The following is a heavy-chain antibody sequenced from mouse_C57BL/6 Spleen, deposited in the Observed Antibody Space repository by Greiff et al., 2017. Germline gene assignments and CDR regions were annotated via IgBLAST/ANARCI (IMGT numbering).Heavy chain of an antibody. CDR2: LYPGSGNT. D-gene: IGHD2-2*01. J-gene: IGHJ2*01. CDR1: GYSFTSSY. V-gene: IGHV1-66*01. CDR3: ARGGYTYYFDY. Sequence: QVQLQQSGPELVKPGASVTISCKASGYSFTSSYIHWVKQRPGQGLEWIGWLYPGSGNTKYNEKFKGKATLTADTSSSTAYMQLSSLTSEDCAVYYCARGGYTYYFDYWGKGNTLTVSS.